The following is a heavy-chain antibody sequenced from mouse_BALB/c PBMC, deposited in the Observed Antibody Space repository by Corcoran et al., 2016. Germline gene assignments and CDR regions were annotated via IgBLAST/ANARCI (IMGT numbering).Heavy chain of an antibody. CDR3: ARGGYYGYVDY. CDR1: GYTFTNYG. D-gene: IGHD1-1*01. CDR2: INTYTGEP. Sequence: QIQLVQSGPELKKPGDTVKISCEASGYTFTNYGMNWVKQAPGKGLKWMGWINTYTGEPTYADDFKGRFAFSLDTSASTAYLQINNLKNEDTATYFCARGGYYGYVDYWGQGTTLTVSS. V-gene: IGHV9-3-1*01. J-gene: IGHJ2*01.